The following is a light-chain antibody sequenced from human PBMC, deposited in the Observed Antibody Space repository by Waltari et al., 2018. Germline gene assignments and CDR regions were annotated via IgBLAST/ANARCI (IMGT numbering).Light chain of an antibody. CDR2: SNN. CDR3: AAWDDSLNGPHYV. J-gene: IGLJ1*01. Sequence: QSVLTQPHSASGTPGQRVTISCSGSRYNIAGTTANWYQQHPGTAPKLLLYSNNQRPSGVPDRFSGSKSGTSASLAISGLQSEDEADYYCAAWDDSLNGPHYVFGTGTKVTVL. V-gene: IGLV1-44*01. CDR1: RYNIAGTT.